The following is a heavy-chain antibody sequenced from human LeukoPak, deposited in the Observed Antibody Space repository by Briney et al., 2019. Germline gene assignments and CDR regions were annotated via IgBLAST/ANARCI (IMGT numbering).Heavy chain of an antibody. J-gene: IGHJ5*02. CDR3: AREGFDP. CDR1: GFTFTNYG. CDR2: IWYDGSKR. V-gene: IGHV3-33*01. Sequence: PGRSLRLSCAASGFTFTNYGFHWVRQAPGKGLEWVAVIWYDGSKRYYVDSVKGRFTTSRDNSKNTVYLQMNSLRAEDTAVYYCAREGFDPWGQGTLVTVSS.